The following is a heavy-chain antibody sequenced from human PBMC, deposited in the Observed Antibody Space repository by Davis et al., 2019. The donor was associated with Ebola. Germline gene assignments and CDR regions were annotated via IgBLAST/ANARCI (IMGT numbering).Heavy chain of an antibody. Sequence: GESLKISCVASGFSFNKSPMSWVRQAPGKGLEWVAVIWYDGSNKYYADSVKGRFTISRDNSKNTLYLQMNSLRAEDTAVYYCARDPSYLGTNPWDWYFDLWGRGTLVTVSS. D-gene: IGHD5-18*01. CDR1: GFSFNKSP. CDR2: IWYDGSNK. V-gene: IGHV3-33*08. J-gene: IGHJ2*01. CDR3: ARDPSYLGTNPWDWYFDL.